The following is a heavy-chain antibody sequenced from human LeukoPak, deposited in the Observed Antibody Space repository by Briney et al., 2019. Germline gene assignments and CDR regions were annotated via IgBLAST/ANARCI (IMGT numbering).Heavy chain of an antibody. Sequence: GGSLRLSCAASGFIFSTYWMTWVRQAPGKGLEWVANIKQDGGQIYYVDSVKGRFTISRDNARKELYLQMNSLRAEDTAVYYCAKRADSSSHSSDYWGQGTLVTVSS. CDR2: IKQDGGQI. V-gene: IGHV3-7*01. D-gene: IGHD3-22*01. CDR1: GFIFSTYW. CDR3: AKRADSSSHSSDY. J-gene: IGHJ4*02.